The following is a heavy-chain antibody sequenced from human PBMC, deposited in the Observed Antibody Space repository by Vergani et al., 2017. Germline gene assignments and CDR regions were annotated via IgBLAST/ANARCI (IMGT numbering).Heavy chain of an antibody. Sequence: QVQLQESGPGLVKPSETLSLTCTVSGGSISSYYWSWIRQHPGKGLEWIGYIYYSGDTHYNPSLKSRVSISVDTSKNQFSLKLSSVTAADTAVYYCAREVTTIKGGFDYWGQGTLVTVSS. D-gene: IGHD4-17*01. V-gene: IGHV4-59*06. CDR3: AREVTTIKGGFDY. CDR1: GGSISSYY. J-gene: IGHJ4*02. CDR2: IYYSGDT.